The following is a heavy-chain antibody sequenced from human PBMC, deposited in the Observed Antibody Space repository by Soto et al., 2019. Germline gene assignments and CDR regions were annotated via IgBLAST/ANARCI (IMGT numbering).Heavy chain of an antibody. J-gene: IGHJ4*02. CDR2: INAGGGNT. CDR1: RFTFNTFA. CDR3: AKHTYSFFWPGHYYYFDF. Sequence: GGSLRLSCVPSRFTFNTFAMSWVRQAPGEGLEWVSAINAGGGNTHYADSVKGRFTISRDNSKNTLYLQMDSLRAEDTAVYYCAKHTYSFFWPGHYYYFDFCRQGTLVPVSS. V-gene: IGHV3-23*01. D-gene: IGHD3-3*01.